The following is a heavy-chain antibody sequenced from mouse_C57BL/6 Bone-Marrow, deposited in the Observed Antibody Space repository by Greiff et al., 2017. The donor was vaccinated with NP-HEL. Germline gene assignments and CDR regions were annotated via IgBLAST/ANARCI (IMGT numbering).Heavy chain of an antibody. Sequence: EVKVVESGEGLVKPGGSLKLSCAASGFTFSSYAMSWVRQTPEKRLEWVAYISSGGDYIYYADTVKGRFTISRDNARNTLYLQMSSLKSEDTAMYYCTRGVGYGSSYHWYLDVWGTGTTVTVSS. CDR3: TRGVGYGSSYHWYLDV. CDR1: GFTFSSYA. V-gene: IGHV5-9-1*02. D-gene: IGHD1-1*01. J-gene: IGHJ1*03. CDR2: ISSGGDYI.